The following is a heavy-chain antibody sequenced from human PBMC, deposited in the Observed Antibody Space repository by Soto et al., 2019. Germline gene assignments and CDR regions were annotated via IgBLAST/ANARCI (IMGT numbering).Heavy chain of an antibody. CDR3: ARDLGDIVVVPAAMLSFAWFDP. D-gene: IGHD2-2*01. V-gene: IGHV1-8*01. CDR1: GYTFTSYD. Sequence: ASVKVSCKASGYTFTSYDINWVRQATGQGLEWMGWMNPNRGNAGYAQKFQGRVTMTTDTSISTAYMELSSLRSEDTAVYYCARDLGDIVVVPAAMLSFAWFDPWGQGTLVTVSS. J-gene: IGHJ5*02. CDR2: MNPNRGNA.